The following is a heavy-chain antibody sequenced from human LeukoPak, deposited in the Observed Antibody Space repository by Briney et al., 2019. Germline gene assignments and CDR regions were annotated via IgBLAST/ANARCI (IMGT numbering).Heavy chain of an antibody. D-gene: IGHD6-13*01. Sequence: GGSLRLSCSASGFTFSSYAMHWVRQAPGKGLEYVSGISSNGGSTNYADSVKGRFTISRDNSKNTLYLQVSSLRAEDTAVYYCVKLSSRVSQTIDYWGQGTLVTVSS. V-gene: IGHV3-64D*09. CDR2: ISSNGGST. CDR3: VKLSSRVSQTIDY. J-gene: IGHJ4*02. CDR1: GFTFSSYA.